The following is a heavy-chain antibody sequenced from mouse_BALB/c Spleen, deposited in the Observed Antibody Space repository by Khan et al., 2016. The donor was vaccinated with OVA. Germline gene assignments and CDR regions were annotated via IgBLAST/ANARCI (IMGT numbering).Heavy chain of an antibody. V-gene: IGHV1S132*01. CDR3: AREEALYYSDY. D-gene: IGHD3-2*02. Sequence: QVQLQQSGAELVRPGASVKLSCKTSGYIFTSYWIHWVQQRSGQGLEWIARIYPGTDNTYYNEKLKDQATLTADKSSSTAYMQLSSLKSEDSAVYFCAREEALYYSDYWGQGTTLTVSS. CDR1: GYIFTSYW. CDR2: IYPGTDNT. J-gene: IGHJ2*01.